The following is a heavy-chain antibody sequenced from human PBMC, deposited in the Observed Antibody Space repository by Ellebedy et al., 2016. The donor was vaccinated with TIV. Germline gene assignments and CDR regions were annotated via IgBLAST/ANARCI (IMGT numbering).Heavy chain of an antibody. J-gene: IGHJ6*02. V-gene: IGHV4-34*01. CDR2: INHSGST. CDR3: AREGGRHHYYYYGMDV. CDR1: GGSFSGYY. Sequence: SETLSLTCAVYGGSFSGYYWSWIRQPPGKGLEWIGEINHSGSTNYNPSLKSRITISVDTSKNQFSLKLSSVTAADTAVYYCAREGGRHHYYYYGMDVWGQGTTVTVSS. D-gene: IGHD2-15*01.